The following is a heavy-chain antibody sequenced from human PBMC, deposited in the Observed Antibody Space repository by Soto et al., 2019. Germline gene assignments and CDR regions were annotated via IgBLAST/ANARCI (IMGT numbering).Heavy chain of an antibody. CDR1: GFIFSNYG. V-gene: IGHV3-33*06. Sequence: GGSLRLSCAASGFIFSNYGMHWVRQAPGKGLEWVALIYYDGSYENYADSVKGRFTISRDNSKSTLWLQMNSLRVEDTAVYYWGKRGGGGYDSNNDHSSGLLMGPSWGQGT. D-gene: IGHD3-22*01. CDR2: IYYDGSYE. J-gene: IGHJ4*02. CDR3: GKRGGGGYDSNNDHSSGLLMGPS.